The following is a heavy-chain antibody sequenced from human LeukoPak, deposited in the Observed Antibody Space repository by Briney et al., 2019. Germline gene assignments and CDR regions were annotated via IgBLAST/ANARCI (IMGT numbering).Heavy chain of an antibody. V-gene: IGHV1-2*02. Sequence: ASVKVSCKASGYTFTGYYMHWVRQAPGQGLEWMGWIYPNSGGTNSAQKFQGRVTMTRDTSTSTVYMELSSLRSEDTAVYYCARGGFTTMVRGVIITLDAFDIWGQGTMVTVSS. J-gene: IGHJ3*02. CDR2: IYPNSGGT. CDR1: GYTFTGYY. D-gene: IGHD3-10*01. CDR3: ARGGFTTMVRGVIITLDAFDI.